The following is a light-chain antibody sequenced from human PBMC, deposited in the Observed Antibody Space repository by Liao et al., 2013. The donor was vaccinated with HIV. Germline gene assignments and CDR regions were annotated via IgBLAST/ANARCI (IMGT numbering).Light chain of an antibody. Sequence: SYELTQPPSVSVSPGQTARITCSGDALPKQYAYWYQQKPGQAPVLVIYKDSERPSGIPERFSGSNSGNTATLTISGTQPTDEADYYCQAWDRNTAIFGRGTKLTVL. CDR2: KDS. CDR1: ALPKQY. J-gene: IGLJ2*01. V-gene: IGLV3-25*02. CDR3: QAWDRNTAI.